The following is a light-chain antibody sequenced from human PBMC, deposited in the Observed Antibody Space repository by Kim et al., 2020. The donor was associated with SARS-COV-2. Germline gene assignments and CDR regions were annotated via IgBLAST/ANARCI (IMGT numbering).Light chain of an antibody. Sequence: DIQMTQSPSTLSAFVGDRVTITCRASQSIDGLLAWYQQRPGKAPRLLIYQASKLADGVPSRFSGSGSGTDFTLTVFNLQPDDSAVYYCKQYETYWTFGPGTKVDIK. V-gene: IGKV1-5*03. J-gene: IGKJ1*01. CDR2: QAS. CDR3: KQYETYWT. CDR1: QSIDGL.